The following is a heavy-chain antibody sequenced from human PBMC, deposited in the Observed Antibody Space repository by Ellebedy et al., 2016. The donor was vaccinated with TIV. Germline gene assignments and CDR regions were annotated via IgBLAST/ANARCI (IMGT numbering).Heavy chain of an antibody. J-gene: IGHJ4*02. Sequence: GESLKISXAASGFTFSSYAMSWVRQAPGKGLEWVSAISGSGGSTYYADSVKGRFTISRDNSKNTLYLQMNSLRAEDTAVYYCAKKGSRSGSYGLGEPTFDYWGQGTLVTVSS. V-gene: IGHV3-23*01. CDR2: ISGSGGST. CDR1: GFTFSSYA. CDR3: AKKGSRSGSYGLGEPTFDY. D-gene: IGHD3-10*01.